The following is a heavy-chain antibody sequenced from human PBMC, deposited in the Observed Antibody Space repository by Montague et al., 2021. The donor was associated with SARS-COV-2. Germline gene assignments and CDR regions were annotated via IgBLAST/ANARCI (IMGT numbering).Heavy chain of an antibody. D-gene: IGHD3-10*01. CDR1: GGSISSGGFS. J-gene: IGHJ5*02. V-gene: IGHV4-30-2*01. CDR3: ARLKVAPNGGSNWFDP. CDR2: IFHTGTP. Sequence: TLSLTCSLSGGSISSGGFSWSWIRQPPGKGLEWIGHIFHTGTPHYSPSLKSRVTISIDRSKNQFSLNLDSVTAADTAVYYCARLKVAPNGGSNWFDPWGQGILVTVSS.